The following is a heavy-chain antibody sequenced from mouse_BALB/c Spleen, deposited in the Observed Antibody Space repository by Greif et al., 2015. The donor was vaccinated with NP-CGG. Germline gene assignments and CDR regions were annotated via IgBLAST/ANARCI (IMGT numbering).Heavy chain of an antibody. J-gene: IGHJ1*01. CDR2: INPNSGGS. V-gene: IGHV1-18*01. CDR3: VRKRYGNWYFDV. Sequence: EVQLQQSGPELVKPGASVKKSCKTSGYTFTEYTMHWVKQSHGKSLEWIGGINPNSGGSIYNQKFKGKATLTEDRSSSTAYMELRSLTSDDSAVYYCVRKRYGNWYFDVWGAGTTVTVSS. D-gene: IGHD2-1*01. CDR1: GYTFTEYT.